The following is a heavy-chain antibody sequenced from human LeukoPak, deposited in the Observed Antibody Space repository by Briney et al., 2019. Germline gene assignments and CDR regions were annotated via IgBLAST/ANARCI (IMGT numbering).Heavy chain of an antibody. Sequence: PGESLQISCQGSGYIFTSYWIAWVRPLPGKGLEWMGIIYPGDSDARYSPSFQGQVTISDDKSISTAYLQWSSLKASDTAMYYCARHRRDGYYYFDYWGQGTLVTVSS. CDR2: IYPGDSDA. CDR1: GYIFTSYW. J-gene: IGHJ4*02. D-gene: IGHD5-24*01. V-gene: IGHV5-51*01. CDR3: ARHRRDGYYYFDY.